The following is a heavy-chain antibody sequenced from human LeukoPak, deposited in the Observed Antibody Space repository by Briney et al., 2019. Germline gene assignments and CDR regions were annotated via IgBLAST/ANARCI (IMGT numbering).Heavy chain of an antibody. V-gene: IGHV3-7*01. CDR2: IKQDGSEK. D-gene: IGHD3-10*01. J-gene: IGHJ3*02. CDR3: ARDRYYGSGSFDAFDI. CDR1: GFTFSSYW. Sequence: PGGSLRLSCAASGFTFSSYWTSWVRQAPGKGLEWVANIKQDGSEKYYVDSVKGRFTISRDNAKNSLYLQMNSLRAEDTAVYYCARDRYYGSGSFDAFDIWGQGTMVTVSS.